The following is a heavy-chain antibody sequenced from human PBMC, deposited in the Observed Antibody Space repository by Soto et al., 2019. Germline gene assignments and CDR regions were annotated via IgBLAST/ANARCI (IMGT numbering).Heavy chain of an antibody. CDR1: GYRFTTYG. Sequence: QVQLLQSGAEVKQPGASVKVSCKASGYRFTTYGITWVRLAPGQGLEWLGGISTYNGKTDYAQTLQDRVTMTTETSTSTAYMEVTSLTPDDTAVYYFARGLGTNGLDVWGQGTTVTVSS. D-gene: IGHD7-27*01. V-gene: IGHV1-18*04. CDR3: ARGLGTNGLDV. J-gene: IGHJ6*02. CDR2: ISTYNGKT.